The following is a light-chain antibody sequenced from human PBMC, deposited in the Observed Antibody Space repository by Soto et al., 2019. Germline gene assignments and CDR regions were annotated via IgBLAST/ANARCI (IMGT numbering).Light chain of an antibody. CDR1: SSDVGGYNS. J-gene: IGLJ2*01. CDR3: SSYASSSTLV. V-gene: IGLV2-14*03. Sequence: QSALTQPASVSGSPGQSITIACTGTSSDVGGYNSVSWYQQHPGKVPKLIIYDVNNRPSGVSWRFSGSKSGNTASLTVFGLQAEDEADYYCSSYASSSTLVFGGGTKLTVL. CDR2: DVN.